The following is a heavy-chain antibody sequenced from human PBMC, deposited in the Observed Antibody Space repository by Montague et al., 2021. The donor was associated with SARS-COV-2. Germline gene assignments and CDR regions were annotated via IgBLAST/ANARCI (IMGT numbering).Heavy chain of an antibody. V-gene: IGHV3-21*01. CDR3: ARDQQLVLGYYYGMDV. CDR2: ISSSSSYI. D-gene: IGHD6-13*01. J-gene: IGHJ6*02. CDR1: GFTFSSYS. Sequence: SLRLSCAASGFTFSSYSMNWVRQAPGEGLEWVSSISSSSSYIYYADSVKGRFTISRDNAKNSLYLQMNSLRAEDTDVYYCARDQQLVLGYYYGMDVWGQGTTVTVSS.